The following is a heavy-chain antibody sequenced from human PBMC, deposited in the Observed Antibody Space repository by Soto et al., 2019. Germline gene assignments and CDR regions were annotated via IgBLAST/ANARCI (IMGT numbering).Heavy chain of an antibody. CDR2: IYYSGST. V-gene: IGHV4-31*03. CDR3: VSYGSGTYYSGYSFDF. Sequence: SETLSLTCTVSGTAITSGGSYWTWIRQHPGKGLEWIGYIYYSGSTKYNPSLESRVTMSLDTSKNLFSLRLNSVTAADTALYYCVSYGSGTYYSGYSFDFWSQGSLVTVSS. J-gene: IGHJ4*02. D-gene: IGHD3-10*01. CDR1: GTAITSGGSY.